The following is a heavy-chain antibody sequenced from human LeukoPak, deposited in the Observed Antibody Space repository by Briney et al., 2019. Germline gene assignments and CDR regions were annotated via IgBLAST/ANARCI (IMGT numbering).Heavy chain of an antibody. D-gene: IGHD4-23*01. J-gene: IGHJ1*01. V-gene: IGHV4-59*08. Sequence: SETLSLTCTVSGGSISSYYWSWIRQPPGKGLEWIGYIYYSGSTNYNPSLKSRVTISVDTSKNQFSLKLSSVTAADTAVYYCASSTVVREGYFQHWGQAPWSPSPQ. CDR3: ASSTVVREGYFQH. CDR1: GGSISSYY. CDR2: IYYSGST.